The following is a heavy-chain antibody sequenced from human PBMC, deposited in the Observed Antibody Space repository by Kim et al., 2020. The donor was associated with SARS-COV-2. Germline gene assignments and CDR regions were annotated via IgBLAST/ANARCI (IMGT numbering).Heavy chain of an antibody. CDR1: GGSISSSSYY. J-gene: IGHJ4*02. V-gene: IGHV4-39*01. D-gene: IGHD3-22*01. CDR2: IYYSGST. CDR3: ARHDRASDLDYYDSSGYFDY. Sequence: SETLSLTCTVSGGSISSSSYYWGWIRQPPGKGLEWIGSIYYSGSTYYNPSFKSRVTISVDTSKNQFSLKLSSVTAADTAVYYCARHDRASDLDYYDSSGYFDYWGQGTLVTVSS.